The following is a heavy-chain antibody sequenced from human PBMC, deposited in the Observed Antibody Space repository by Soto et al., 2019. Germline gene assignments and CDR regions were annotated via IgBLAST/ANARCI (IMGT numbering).Heavy chain of an antibody. Sequence: PSETLSLTXYVSGVSISSYFWSWIRQAPGRGLEWIGYTYHRGSTNYSPSLKSRVAISLDTSENQFSLKVNSVTAADTAVYYCARIGGYHGPLDYWGQGTPVTVSS. J-gene: IGHJ4*02. V-gene: IGHV4-59*01. D-gene: IGHD6-25*01. CDR3: ARIGGYHGPLDY. CDR1: GVSISSYF. CDR2: TYHRGST.